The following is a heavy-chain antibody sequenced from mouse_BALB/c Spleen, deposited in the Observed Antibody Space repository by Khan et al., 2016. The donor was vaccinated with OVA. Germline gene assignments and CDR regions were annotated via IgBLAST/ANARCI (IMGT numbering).Heavy chain of an antibody. CDR1: GYSITSGYG. CDR3: DKTARFNY. CDR2: ISYSGST. J-gene: IGHJ2*01. V-gene: IGHV3-2*02. D-gene: IGHD1-2*01. Sequence: EVQLQESGPGLVKPSQSLSLTCTVTGYSITSGYGWNWIRKFPGNKLEWMGYISYSGSTNYNPSLKSRISITRDTSKNQFFLQLNSVTSEDTATYYYDKTARFNYWGQGTLLTVSA.